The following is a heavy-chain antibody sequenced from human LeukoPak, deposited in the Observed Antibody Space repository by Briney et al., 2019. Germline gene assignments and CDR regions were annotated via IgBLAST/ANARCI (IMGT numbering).Heavy chain of an antibody. Sequence: GGSLRLSCAASGFTFADYAMHWVRQAPGKGLEWVPLISGDGDTTFYADSIKGRFTISRDNSKNSLYLQMNSLRSEDTALYYCAKDIHDRGYAACWGQGTLVTVSS. CDR2: ISGDGDTT. J-gene: IGHJ4*02. D-gene: IGHD3-22*01. CDR1: GFTFADYA. V-gene: IGHV3-43*02. CDR3: AKDIHDRGYAAC.